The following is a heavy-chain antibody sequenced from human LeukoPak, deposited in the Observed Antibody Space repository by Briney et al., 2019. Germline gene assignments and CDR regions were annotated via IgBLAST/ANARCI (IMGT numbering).Heavy chain of an antibody. V-gene: IGHV3-21*06. CDR2: ISSTSSYI. J-gene: IGHJ6*02. Sequence: GGSLKLSCAASGFTFSNYNFYWVRQAPGKGLEWVSSISSTSSYICYADSVKGRFTISRDNAKNSLYLQMNSLRAEDTAVYYCARALWSGPVYYGMDVWGQGTTVTVSS. CDR3: ARALWSGPVYYGMDV. D-gene: IGHD3-10*01. CDR1: GFTFSNYN.